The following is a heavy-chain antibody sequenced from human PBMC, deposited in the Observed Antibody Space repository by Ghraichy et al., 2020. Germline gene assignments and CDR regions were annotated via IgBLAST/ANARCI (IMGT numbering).Heavy chain of an antibody. CDR2: IIPIFGTA. J-gene: IGHJ4*02. D-gene: IGHD2-8*01. CDR3: ARDYCTNGVCYPFDY. V-gene: IGHV1-69*13. CDR1: GGTFSSYA. Sequence: SVKVSCKASGGTFSSYAISWVRQAPGQGLEWMGGIIPIFGTANYAQKFQGRVTITADESTSTAYMELSSLRSEDTAVYYCARDYCTNGVCYPFDYWGQGTLVTVSS.